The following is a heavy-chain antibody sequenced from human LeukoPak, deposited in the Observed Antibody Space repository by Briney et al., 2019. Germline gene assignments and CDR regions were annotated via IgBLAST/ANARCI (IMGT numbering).Heavy chain of an antibody. D-gene: IGHD3-3*01. CDR2: ISSNGGST. J-gene: IGHJ4*02. Sequence: GGSLRLSCSASGFTFSSYAMHWVRQAPGKGLEYVSAISSNGGSTYYADSVKGRFTISRDNSENTLYLQMSSLRAEDTAVYYCVKSTRPYDFWSGYPTDYFDYWGQGTLVTVSS. V-gene: IGHV3-64D*06. CDR1: GFTFSSYA. CDR3: VKSTRPYDFWSGYPTDYFDY.